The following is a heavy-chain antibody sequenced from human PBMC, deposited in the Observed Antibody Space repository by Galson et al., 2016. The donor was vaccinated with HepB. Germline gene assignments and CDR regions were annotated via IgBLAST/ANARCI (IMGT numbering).Heavy chain of an antibody. CDR3: ARGSYGDYLEPISY. D-gene: IGHD4-17*01. CDR1: GYTFSSYY. V-gene: IGHV1-46*01. Sequence: SVKVSCKASGYTFSSYYMYWVRQAPEQGLEWMGIINPSGGSTSYAQKFQGRVTMTRDTSTSTVYMEVNSLRPDDTAVYYCARGSYGDYLEPISYWGQGTLVTVSS. J-gene: IGHJ4*02. CDR2: INPSGGST.